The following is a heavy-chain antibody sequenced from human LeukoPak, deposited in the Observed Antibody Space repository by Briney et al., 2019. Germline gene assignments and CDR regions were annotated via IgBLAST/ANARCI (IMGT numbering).Heavy chain of an antibody. CDR1: GFTFSNAW. Sequence: PGGSLRLSCAASGFTFSNAWMSWVRQAPGKGLEWVGRIRSKTHGGTADYAAPVKGRFTISRDDSKNTLYLQMNSLHTDDTAVYYCTADYYGADSAGDYWGQGTLVTVSS. CDR2: IRSKTHGGTA. CDR3: TADYYGADSAGDY. V-gene: IGHV3-15*01. J-gene: IGHJ4*02. D-gene: IGHD4-23*01.